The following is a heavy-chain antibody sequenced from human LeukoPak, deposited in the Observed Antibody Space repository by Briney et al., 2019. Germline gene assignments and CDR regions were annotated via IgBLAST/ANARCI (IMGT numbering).Heavy chain of an antibody. V-gene: IGHV1-2*02. Sequence: ASVKVSCKASGYTFTGYYMHWVRQAPGQGLEWMGWIYPNTGGTNYAQKFQGRVTMTRDTSISTAYMELSRLRFDDTAVYYCARDRYYGSGSYYSFNWFDPWGQGTLVTVSS. D-gene: IGHD3-10*01. J-gene: IGHJ5*02. CDR1: GYTFTGYY. CDR3: ARDRYYGSGSYYSFNWFDP. CDR2: IYPNTGGT.